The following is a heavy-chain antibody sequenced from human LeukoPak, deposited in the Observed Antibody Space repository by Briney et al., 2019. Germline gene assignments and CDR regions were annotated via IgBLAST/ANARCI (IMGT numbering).Heavy chain of an antibody. CDR3: ATNYDFWSGYSLYFDY. CDR1: GYTFTGYY. Sequence: ASVKVSCKASGYTFTGYYMHWVRQAPGQGLEWMGWINPNSGGTNYAQKFQGRVTMTRDTSISTAYMELSRLRSDDTAVYYCATNYDFWSGYSLYFDYWGQGTLATVSS. CDR2: INPNSGGT. V-gene: IGHV1-2*02. D-gene: IGHD3-3*01. J-gene: IGHJ4*02.